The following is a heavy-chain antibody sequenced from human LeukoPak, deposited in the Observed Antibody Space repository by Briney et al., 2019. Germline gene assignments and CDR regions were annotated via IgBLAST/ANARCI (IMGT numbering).Heavy chain of an antibody. D-gene: IGHD3-16*01. CDR1: GFTFSDYY. V-gene: IGHV3-11*01. Sequence: RPGGSLRLSCAASGFTFSDYYMSWIRQAPGKGPEWVSYISSSGSTIYYADSVKGRFTISRDNAKNSLYLQMNSLRAEDTAVYYCARARSDVWGSYYVYWGQGTLVTVSS. CDR2: ISSSGSTI. CDR3: ARARSDVWGSYYVY. J-gene: IGHJ4*02.